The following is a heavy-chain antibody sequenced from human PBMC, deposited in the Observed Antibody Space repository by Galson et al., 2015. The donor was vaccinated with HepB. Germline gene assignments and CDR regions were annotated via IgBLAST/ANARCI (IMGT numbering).Heavy chain of an antibody. CDR2: ISSSSSYI. V-gene: IGHV3-21*01. CDR1: GFTFSSYS. CDR3: ARDLGGYFDDYYYGMDV. Sequence: SLRLSCAASGFTFSSYSMNWVRQAPGKGLEWVSSISSSSSYIYYADSVKGRFTISRDNAKNSLYLQMNSLRAEDTAVYYCARDLGGYFDDYYYGMDVWGQGTTVTVSS. D-gene: IGHD3-9*01. J-gene: IGHJ6*02.